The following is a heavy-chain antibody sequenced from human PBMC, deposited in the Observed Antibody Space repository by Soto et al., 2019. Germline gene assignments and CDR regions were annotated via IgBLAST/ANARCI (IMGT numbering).Heavy chain of an antibody. Sequence: GGSLRLSCAASGFTVSSNYMSWVRQAPGKGLVWVSVIYSGGSTYYAGSVKGRFTISRDNSKNTLYLQMNSLRAEDTAVYYCARSHDSSSSFLYWGQGTLVTVSS. D-gene: IGHD6-6*01. CDR1: GFTVSSNY. CDR2: IYSGGST. J-gene: IGHJ4*02. CDR3: ARSHDSSSSFLY. V-gene: IGHV3-53*01.